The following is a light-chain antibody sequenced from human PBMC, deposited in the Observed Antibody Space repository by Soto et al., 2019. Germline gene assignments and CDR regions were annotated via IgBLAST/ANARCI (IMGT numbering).Light chain of an antibody. CDR1: QSVSSN. CDR2: GAS. Sequence: EIVLTQSPGTLSLSPGERATLSCRASQSVSSNLAWYQQKPGQAPRLLIYGASSRATGIPDRFSGSGSGTDFTLTISRLERGELEVCCCQQYGSIPGLTLRGGTKVDIK. CDR3: QQYGSIPGLT. J-gene: IGKJ4*01. V-gene: IGKV3-20*01.